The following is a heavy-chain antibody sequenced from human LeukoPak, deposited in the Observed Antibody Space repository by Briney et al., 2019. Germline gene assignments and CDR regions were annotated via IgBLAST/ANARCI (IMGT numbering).Heavy chain of an antibody. V-gene: IGHV1-8*01. Sequence: SVKVSRKASGYTFTSYDINWVRQATGQGLEWMGWMNPNSGNTGYAQKFQGRVTMTRNTSISTAYMELSSLRSEDTAVYYCARGRGFCSSTSCYNWFDPWGQGTLVTVSS. CDR2: MNPNSGNT. CDR1: GYTFTSYD. CDR3: ARGRGFCSSTSCYNWFDP. J-gene: IGHJ5*02. D-gene: IGHD2-2*01.